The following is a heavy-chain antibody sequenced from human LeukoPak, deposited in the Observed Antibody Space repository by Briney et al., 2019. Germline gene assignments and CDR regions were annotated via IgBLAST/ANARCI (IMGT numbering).Heavy chain of an antibody. CDR1: GGSISSGDYF. Sequence: SETLSPTCTVSGGSISSGDYFWSWIRQPPGKGLEWIGYIYYSGSAYYNPSLKSRVTISVDTSKNQFSLKLSSVTAADTAVYYCARGWGYSYGYLFNYWGQGTLVTVSS. V-gene: IGHV4-30-4*08. CDR2: IYYSGSA. CDR3: ARGWGYSYGYLFNY. J-gene: IGHJ4*02. D-gene: IGHD5-18*01.